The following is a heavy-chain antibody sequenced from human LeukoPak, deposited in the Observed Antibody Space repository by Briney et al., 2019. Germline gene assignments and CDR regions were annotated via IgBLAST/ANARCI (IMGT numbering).Heavy chain of an antibody. D-gene: IGHD5-24*01. CDR2: IYPGDSDT. CDR1: GYSFTSYW. Sequence: GESLKISCKGSGYSFTSYWIGWVRQVPGKGLEWMGIIYPGDSDTRYSPSFQGQVTISADKSISTAYLQWSSLKASDTAMYYCARPRRDGYNSRAFDIWGQGTMVTVSS. CDR3: ARPRRDGYNSRAFDI. V-gene: IGHV5-51*01. J-gene: IGHJ3*02.